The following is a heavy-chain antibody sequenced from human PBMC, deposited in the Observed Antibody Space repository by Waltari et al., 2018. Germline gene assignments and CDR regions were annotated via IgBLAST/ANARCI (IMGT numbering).Heavy chain of an antibody. CDR3: ARTTFVRYFDY. CDR1: SGSISIPNYF. Sequence: QVQLQESGPGLVKPSQTLTLTCAVSSGSISIPNYFWRWIRQAPGEGLEWIGSVSYRGITYYNPSLESRVTMSVDTSKNQFSLKLNSVTAADAAIYYCARTTFVRYFDYWGQGTLVTVSS. D-gene: IGHD1-1*01. V-gene: IGHV4-30-4*01. J-gene: IGHJ4*02. CDR2: VSYRGIT.